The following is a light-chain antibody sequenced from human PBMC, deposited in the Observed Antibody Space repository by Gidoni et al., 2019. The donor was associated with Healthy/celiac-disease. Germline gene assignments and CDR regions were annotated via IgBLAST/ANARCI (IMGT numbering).Light chain of an antibody. CDR1: QSISSY. J-gene: IGKJ4*01. V-gene: IGKV1-39*01. Sequence: DIPMTQSPSSLSASVGDRVTITCRASQSISSYLNWYQQKPGKAPKLLNYAASSLQSGVPSRFSGSGSGTEFTLTISSLQPEDFATYYCQQSYSTPLTFGGGTKVEIK. CDR2: AAS. CDR3: QQSYSTPLT.